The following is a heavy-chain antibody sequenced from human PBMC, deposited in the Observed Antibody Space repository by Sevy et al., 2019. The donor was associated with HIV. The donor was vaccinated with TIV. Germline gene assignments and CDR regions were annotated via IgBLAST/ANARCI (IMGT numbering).Heavy chain of an antibody. D-gene: IGHD3-22*01. CDR1: GYSFTSHW. CDR2: IYPDDSDT. Sequence: GESLKISCKGSGYSFTSHWLDWVRHMPGNGLEWMGIIYPDDSDTKYSPSFQGQVTFSADKSISTAYLQWSSLKASDTAMYYCATSRSGYFDSSGYYIYWGQGTLVTVSS. J-gene: IGHJ4*02. V-gene: IGHV5-51*01. CDR3: ATSRSGYFDSSGYYIY.